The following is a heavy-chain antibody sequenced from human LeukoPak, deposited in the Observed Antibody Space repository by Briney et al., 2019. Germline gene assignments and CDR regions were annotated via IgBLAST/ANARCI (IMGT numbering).Heavy chain of an antibody. CDR3: ATDSIAWYGEVDY. Sequence: GGSLRLSCAASGFTFSSCAMSWVRQAPGKGLEWVSSISSSSSYIYYADSVKGRFTISRDNAKNSLYLQMNSLRAEDTAMYYCATDSIAWYGEVDYWGQGTLVTVSS. CDR1: GFTFSSCA. V-gene: IGHV3-21*01. J-gene: IGHJ4*02. D-gene: IGHD6-19*01. CDR2: ISSSSSYI.